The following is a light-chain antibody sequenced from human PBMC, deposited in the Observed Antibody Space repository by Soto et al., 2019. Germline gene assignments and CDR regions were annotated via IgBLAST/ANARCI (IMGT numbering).Light chain of an antibody. CDR3: QQYGSSPKT. J-gene: IGKJ1*01. CDR2: GAS. V-gene: IGKV3-20*01. Sequence: EIVLTQSPGTLSLSPGERATLSCRASQSVSSSYLAWYQQKPGQAPRLLIYGASSRANGIPYRFSGSGSGTDFTLTISRLEPEDFAVYYCQQYGSSPKTFGQGPKVEIK. CDR1: QSVSSSY.